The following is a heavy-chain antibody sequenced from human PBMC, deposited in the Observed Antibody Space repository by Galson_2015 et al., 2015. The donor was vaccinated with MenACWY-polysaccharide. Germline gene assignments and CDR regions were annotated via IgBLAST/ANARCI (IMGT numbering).Heavy chain of an antibody. Sequence: SVKVSCKASGYTFISYYIHWVRQAPGQGLEWMEVINPSGGSTTYAQKFQGRVTMTRDTSTSTVYMELSSLRSDDTAVYHCARDRSGYSYGYSWFDPWGQGTLVTVSS. V-gene: IGHV1-46*01. J-gene: IGHJ5*02. CDR2: INPSGGST. D-gene: IGHD5-18*01. CDR3: ARDRSGYSYGYSWFDP. CDR1: GYTFISYY.